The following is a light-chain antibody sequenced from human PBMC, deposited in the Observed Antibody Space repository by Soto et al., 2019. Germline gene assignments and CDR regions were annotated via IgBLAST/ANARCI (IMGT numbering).Light chain of an antibody. V-gene: IGLV2-14*01. J-gene: IGLJ1*01. CDR1: SSDVGGYNY. Sequence: QSALTQPASVSGSPGQSITISCTGTSSDVGGYNYVSWYQQHPGKAPKLMIYDVSNRPSGVSNRFSGSKSGNTASLTISGLQAEDEADYYCSSYTSSSTLEGYVLGTGTKLTVL. CDR3: SSYTSSSTLEGYV. CDR2: DVS.